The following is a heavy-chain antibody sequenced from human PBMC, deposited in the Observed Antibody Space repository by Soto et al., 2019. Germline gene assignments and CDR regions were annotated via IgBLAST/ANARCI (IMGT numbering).Heavy chain of an antibody. J-gene: IGHJ4*02. CDR1: GFTFSSYG. Sequence: GGSLRLSCAASGFTFSSYGMHWVRQAPGKGLEWVAVIWYDGSNKYYADSVKGRFTISRDNSKNTLYLQMNSLRAGDTAVYYWARGGYYDILTGPFDYWGQGTLVTVSS. V-gene: IGHV3-33*01. CDR3: ARGGYYDILTGPFDY. CDR2: IWYDGSNK. D-gene: IGHD3-9*01.